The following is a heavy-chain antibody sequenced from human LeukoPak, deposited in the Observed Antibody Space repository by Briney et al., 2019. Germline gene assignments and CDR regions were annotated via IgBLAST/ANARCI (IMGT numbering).Heavy chain of an antibody. CDR3: AKMMLAGLSYCFDY. CDR2: IRYDGSNK. D-gene: IGHD6-19*01. CDR1: GFTFSSYG. Sequence: PGGSLRLSCAASGFTFSSYGMHWVRQAPGKGLEWVAFIRYDGSNKYYADSVKGRFTISRGNSKNTLYLQMNSLRAEDTAVYYCAKMMLAGLSYCFDYWGQGTLVTVSS. J-gene: IGHJ4*02. V-gene: IGHV3-30*02.